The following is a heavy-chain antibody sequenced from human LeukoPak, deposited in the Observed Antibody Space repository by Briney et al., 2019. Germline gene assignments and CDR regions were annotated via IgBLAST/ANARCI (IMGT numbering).Heavy chain of an antibody. V-gene: IGHV1-69*05. CDR1: GGTFSSYA. Sequence: GASVKVSCKASGGTFSSYAISWVRQAPGQGLEWMGGIIPIFGTANYAQKFQGRVTITTDESTSTAYMELSSLRSEDTAVYYCAYNTAAGTIGYWGQGTLVTVSS. J-gene: IGHJ4*02. CDR3: AYNTAAGTIGY. D-gene: IGHD6-13*01. CDR2: IIPIFGTA.